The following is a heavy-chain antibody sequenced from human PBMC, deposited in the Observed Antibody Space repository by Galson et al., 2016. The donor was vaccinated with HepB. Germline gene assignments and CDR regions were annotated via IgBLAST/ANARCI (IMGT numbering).Heavy chain of an antibody. CDR1: GGSISSSTW. V-gene: IGHV4-4*02. CDR3: EAGAGRGGGYYLDY. D-gene: IGHD1-26*01. CDR2: VYPSGST. J-gene: IGHJ4*02. Sequence: ETLSLTCAVSGGSISSSTWWTWVRQPPGRGLYWVGEVYPSGSTNYNLSLKSRVTISVDKSKNQFYLKLISVTAADAAVYYGEAGAGRGGGYYLDYWGPGILVTVSS.